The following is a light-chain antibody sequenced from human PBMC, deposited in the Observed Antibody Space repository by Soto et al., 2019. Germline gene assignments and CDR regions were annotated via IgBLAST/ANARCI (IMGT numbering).Light chain of an antibody. V-gene: IGKV1-17*01. J-gene: IGKJ1*01. CDR3: LQHNNYPPTWT. Sequence: DIQMTQSPSSLSASVGDRVTITCRASQGIGNDLAWYQQKPGKAPKRLIYAASSFQSGVPSRFSGSGSGTEFTLTISSPQPEDSATYFCLQHNNYPPTWTFGQGTKVEIK. CDR1: QGIGND. CDR2: AAS.